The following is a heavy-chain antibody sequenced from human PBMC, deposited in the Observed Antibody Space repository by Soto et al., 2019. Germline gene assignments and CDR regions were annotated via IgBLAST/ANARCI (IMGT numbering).Heavy chain of an antibody. Sequence: EVQLVESGGGLVQPGGSLRLSCTASGFPFSDSWMTWVRQAPGKGLEWVARIKPDESEKKYADSVKGRFSISRDNAKNSMSLQLASLRGEDTAVYYCVRGVSTYASWCPGTLVTVST. D-gene: IGHD4-4*01. CDR3: VRGVSTYAS. J-gene: IGHJ5*02. CDR1: GFPFSDSW. CDR2: IKPDESEK. V-gene: IGHV3-7*01.